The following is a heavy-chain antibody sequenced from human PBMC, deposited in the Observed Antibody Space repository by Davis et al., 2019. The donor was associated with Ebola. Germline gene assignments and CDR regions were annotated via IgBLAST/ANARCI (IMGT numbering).Heavy chain of an antibody. CDR1: GFTFSSYD. Sequence: GGSLRLSCAASGFTFSSYDMHWVRQATGKGLEWVSAIGTAGDTYYPGSVKGRFTISRENAKNSLYLQMNSLRAGDTAVYYCAREVYCSGGSCLYGMDVWGKGTTVTVSS. D-gene: IGHD2-15*01. J-gene: IGHJ6*04. CDR3: AREVYCSGGSCLYGMDV. V-gene: IGHV3-13*01. CDR2: IGTAGDT.